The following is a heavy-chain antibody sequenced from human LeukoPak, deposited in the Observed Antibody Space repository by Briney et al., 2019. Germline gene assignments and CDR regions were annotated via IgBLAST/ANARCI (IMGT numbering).Heavy chain of an antibody. CDR2: ISYSGST. J-gene: IGHJ4*02. Sequence: SETPSLTCTLTGVSISSYSWSWIRQSPGKGPEWIGYISYSGSTNYNPSLKSRVTMSRDTSKNQFSLNLSSVTAADTAVYYCARHYTSGTYPLDSWGQGTLVTVSS. V-gene: IGHV4-59*08. CDR3: ARHYTSGTYPLDS. CDR1: GVSISSYS. D-gene: IGHD3-10*01.